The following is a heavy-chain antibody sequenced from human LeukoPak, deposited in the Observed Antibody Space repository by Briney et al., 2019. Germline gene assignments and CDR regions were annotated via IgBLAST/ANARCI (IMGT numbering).Heavy chain of an antibody. CDR1: GYSFTSYW. CDR2: IYPGDSDT. V-gene: IGHV5-51*01. D-gene: IGHD6-13*01. Sequence: GESLKISCKGSGYSFTSYWIGWVRQMPGKGLEWMGIIYPGDSDTRYSPSFQGQVTISADKSISTAYLQWSSLKASDTAMNYCARRGIAAADSLDYWGQGTLVTVSS. CDR3: ARRGIAAADSLDY. J-gene: IGHJ4*02.